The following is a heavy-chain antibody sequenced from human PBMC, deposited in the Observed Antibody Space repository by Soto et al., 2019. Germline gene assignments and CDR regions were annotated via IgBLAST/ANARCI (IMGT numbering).Heavy chain of an antibody. CDR2: INHSGST. V-gene: IGHV4-34*01. D-gene: IGHD5-18*01. J-gene: IGHJ4*02. CDR1: GGSFSGYY. CDR3: ARAPDTAMVTH. Sequence: PSETLSLTCAVYGGSFSGYYWSWIRQPPGKGLEWIGEINHSGSTNYNPSLKSRVTISVDTSKNQFSLKLNSVTAADTAVYYCARAPDTAMVTHWGQGTLVTVSS.